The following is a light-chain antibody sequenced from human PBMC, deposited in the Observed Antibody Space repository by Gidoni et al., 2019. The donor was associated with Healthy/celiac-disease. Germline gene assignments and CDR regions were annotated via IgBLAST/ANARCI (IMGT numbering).Light chain of an antibody. CDR2: AAS. J-gene: IGKJ4*01. CDR1: QNIRSY. Sequence: DLQVTESPSSVSASVGDSVNITCRASQNIRSYLNWYQQKPGKDPKLLIYAASSLQRGVPSRFSGSGSGTDFTPTISSLQPEDFVTYYCQQSYSTPRTFGGGTKVEIK. CDR3: QQSYSTPRT. V-gene: IGKV1-39*01.